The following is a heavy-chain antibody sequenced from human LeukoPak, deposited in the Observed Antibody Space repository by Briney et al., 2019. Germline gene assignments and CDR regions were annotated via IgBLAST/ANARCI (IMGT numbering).Heavy chain of an antibody. CDR3: ARAGAESSSSWWFDP. D-gene: IGHD6-6*01. CDR2: IYYSGGT. J-gene: IGHJ5*02. V-gene: IGHV4-61*08. Sequence: SETLSLTCTVSGGSISSGGYYWSWIRQHPGKGLEWIGYIYYSGGTNYNPSLKSRVTISVDTSKNQFSLKLTSVTAADTAVYYCARAGAESSSSWWFDPWGQGTLVTVSS. CDR1: GGSISSGGYY.